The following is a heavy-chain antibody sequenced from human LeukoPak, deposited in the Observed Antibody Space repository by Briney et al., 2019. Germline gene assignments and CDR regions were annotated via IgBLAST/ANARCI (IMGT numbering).Heavy chain of an antibody. CDR1: GGSISSHY. J-gene: IGHJ4*02. V-gene: IGHV4-59*11. Sequence: SETLSLTCTVSGGSISSHYWSWIRQPPGKGLEWIAYIYYSGNTNYNPSLKSRVTISVDTSKNQFSLKLSSVTAADTAVYYCARGKRGYSSSWYDYWGQGTLATVSS. CDR2: IYYSGNT. D-gene: IGHD6-13*01. CDR3: ARGKRGYSSSWYDY.